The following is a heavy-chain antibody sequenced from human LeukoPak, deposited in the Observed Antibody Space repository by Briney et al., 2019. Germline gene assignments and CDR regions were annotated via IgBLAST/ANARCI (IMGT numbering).Heavy chain of an antibody. CDR1: GGSISSGSYY. V-gene: IGHV4-61*02. CDR2: IYTSGST. Sequence: SSQTLSLTCTVSGGSISSGSYYWSWIRQPAGKELEWTGRIYTSGSTNYNPSLKSRVTISVDTSKNQFSLKLSSVTAADTAVYYCARTYYYDSSPYYFDYWGQGTLVTVSS. D-gene: IGHD3-22*01. J-gene: IGHJ4*02. CDR3: ARTYYYDSSPYYFDY.